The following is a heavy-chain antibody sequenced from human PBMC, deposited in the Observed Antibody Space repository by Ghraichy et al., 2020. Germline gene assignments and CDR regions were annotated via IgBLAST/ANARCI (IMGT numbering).Heavy chain of an antibody. J-gene: IGHJ4*02. V-gene: IGHV4-4*02. D-gene: IGHD1-1*01. Sequence: SETLSLTCAVSGGYINSNYAWTWVRQSPGQGLEWYGEIYYSGSTIYRPSLKSRITMSVDRSKNQFSLKLTSVTAADTAVYYCVRGGYWTFDFWGQGILGIVSS. CDR3: VRGGYWTFDF. CDR2: IYYSGST. CDR1: GGYINSNYA.